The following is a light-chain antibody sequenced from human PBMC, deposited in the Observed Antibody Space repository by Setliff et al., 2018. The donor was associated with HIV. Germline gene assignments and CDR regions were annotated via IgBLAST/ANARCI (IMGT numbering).Light chain of an antibody. CDR2: DVS. V-gene: IGLV2-11*01. Sequence: QSALTQPRSVSGSPGQSVTISCTGTSSDVGGYNYVSWYQQHPGKAPKLMIYDVSERPSGVPDRFSGSKSANTASRTISGLQAEGEADYYCCSYAGSYTFYVFGTGTKVTVL. CDR3: CSYAGSYTFYV. CDR1: SSDVGGYNY. J-gene: IGLJ1*01.